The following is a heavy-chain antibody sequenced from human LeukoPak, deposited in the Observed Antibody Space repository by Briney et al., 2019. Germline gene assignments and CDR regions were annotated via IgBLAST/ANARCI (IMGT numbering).Heavy chain of an antibody. Sequence: PGGSLRLSCAASGFTFSSYGMHWVRQAPGKGLEWVAVIWYDGSNKYYADSVKGRFTISRDNSKNTLYLQMNSLRAEDTAVYYCARDHGRRGVITYYYYYGMDVWGQGTTVTVSS. CDR3: ARDHGRRGVITYYYYYGMDV. CDR2: IWYDGSNK. D-gene: IGHD3-10*01. V-gene: IGHV3-33*01. CDR1: GFTFSSYG. J-gene: IGHJ6*02.